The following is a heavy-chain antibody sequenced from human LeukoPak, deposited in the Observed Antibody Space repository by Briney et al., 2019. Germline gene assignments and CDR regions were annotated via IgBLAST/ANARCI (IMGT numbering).Heavy chain of an antibody. Sequence: ASVTLSCTASGYTFTSYDINWVRQATGQGLEWMGWMNPNSGNTGYAQKFQGRVTMTRNTSISTAYMELSSVAAADTAVYYCARDTYYYDSSGYWADYWGQGTLVTVSS. CDR3: ARDTYYYDSSGYWADY. CDR2: MNPNSGNT. D-gene: IGHD3-22*01. V-gene: IGHV1-8*01. CDR1: GYTFTSYD. J-gene: IGHJ4*02.